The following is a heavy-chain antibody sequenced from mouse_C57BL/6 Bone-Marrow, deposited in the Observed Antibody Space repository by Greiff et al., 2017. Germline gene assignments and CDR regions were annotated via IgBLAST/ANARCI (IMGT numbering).Heavy chain of an antibody. V-gene: IGHV1-55*01. Sequence: QVQLQQPGAELVKPGASVKMSCKASGYTFTSYWITWVKQRPGQGLEWIGDIYLGSGSTNYNEKFKSKATLTVDTSSSTAYMQLSSLTSEDSAVYYCARESITTVVATRDYAMDYWGQGTSVTVSS. D-gene: IGHD1-1*01. CDR1: GYTFTSYW. J-gene: IGHJ4*01. CDR3: ARESITTVVATRDYAMDY. CDR2: IYLGSGST.